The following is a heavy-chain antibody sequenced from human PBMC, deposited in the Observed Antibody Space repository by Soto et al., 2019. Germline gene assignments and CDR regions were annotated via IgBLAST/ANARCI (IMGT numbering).Heavy chain of an antibody. CDR3: AGDTAVGVTMIVVDGFDP. J-gene: IGHJ5*02. CDR2: INPNSGGT. V-gene: IGHV1-2*02. CDR1: GYTFTGYY. Sequence: ASVKVSCKASGYTFTGYYMHWVRQAPGQGLEWMGWINPNSGGTNYAQKFQGRVTMTRDTSISTAYMELSRLRSDETAVYYCAGDTAVGVTMIVVDGFDPWGQGTLVTVSS. D-gene: IGHD3-22*01.